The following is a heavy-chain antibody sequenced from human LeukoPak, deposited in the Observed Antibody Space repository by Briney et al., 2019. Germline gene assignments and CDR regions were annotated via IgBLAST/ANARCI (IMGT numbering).Heavy chain of an antibody. CDR3: ARWNGDFDY. CDR2: IYHSGST. D-gene: IGHD1-1*01. Sequence: SETLSLTCAVSGYSISSGYYWGWIRQPPGKGLEWIGSIYHSGSTYYNPSLKSRVTISVDTSKNQFSLKLSSVTAADTAVYYCARWNGDFDYWGQGTLVTVSS. J-gene: IGHJ4*02. CDR1: GYSISSGYY. V-gene: IGHV4-38-2*01.